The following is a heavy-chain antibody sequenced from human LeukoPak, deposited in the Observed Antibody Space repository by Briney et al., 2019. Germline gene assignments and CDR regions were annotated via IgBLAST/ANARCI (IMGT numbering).Heavy chain of an antibody. Sequence: GASVTVSCKASGYTFTGYYMHWVRQAPGQGLEWMGWINPNSGGTNYAQKFQGRVTMTRDTSISTAYMELSRLRSDDTAVYYCARMARNVVPWFDPWGQGTLVTVSS. CDR2: INPNSGGT. CDR1: GYTFTGYY. J-gene: IGHJ5*02. CDR3: ARMARNVVPWFDP. V-gene: IGHV1-2*02. D-gene: IGHD2-21*01.